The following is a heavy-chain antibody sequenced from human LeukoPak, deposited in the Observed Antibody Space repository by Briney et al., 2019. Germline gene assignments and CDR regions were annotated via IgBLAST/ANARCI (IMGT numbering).Heavy chain of an antibody. CDR2: IGTSSSTI. J-gene: IGHJ4*02. D-gene: IGHD2-2*01. V-gene: IGHV3-48*04. Sequence: GESLRLSCAASGFTFSSYAMNWVRQAPGKGLEWVSHIGTSSSTIYYADSVKGRFTISRDNAKSSLYLQMNSLRAEDTAVYYCAKGALSEVVVPAAVWTFDYWGQGTLVTVSS. CDR3: AKGALSEVVVPAAVWTFDY. CDR1: GFTFSSYA.